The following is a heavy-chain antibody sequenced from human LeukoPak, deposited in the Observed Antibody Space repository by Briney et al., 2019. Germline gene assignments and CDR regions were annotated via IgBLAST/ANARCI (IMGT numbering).Heavy chain of an antibody. D-gene: IGHD1-26*01. CDR1: GFTFSSYA. Sequence: TGGSLRLSCSASGFTFSSYAMHWVRQAPGKGLEYVSAISSNGGSTYYADSVKGRFTISRDNSKNTLYLQMSSLRAEDTAVYYCARGGYSGTYYFDYWGQGTLVTVSS. V-gene: IGHV3-64D*09. CDR2: ISSNGGST. CDR3: ARGGYSGTYYFDY. J-gene: IGHJ4*02.